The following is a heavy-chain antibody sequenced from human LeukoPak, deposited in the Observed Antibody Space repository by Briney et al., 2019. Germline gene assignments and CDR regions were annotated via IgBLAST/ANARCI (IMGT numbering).Heavy chain of an antibody. V-gene: IGHV1-46*01. Sequence: ASVKVSCKASGYIFTNHYMHWVRQAPGQGLEWMGLINPSGSSTLYAEKFRGRIIMARDMSTATDYMELSSLRTEDTAVYYCARDNSIADRRWWFDPWGQGTLVTVSS. J-gene: IGHJ5*02. D-gene: IGHD4-23*01. CDR3: ARDNSIADRRWWFDP. CDR1: GYIFTNHY. CDR2: INPSGSST.